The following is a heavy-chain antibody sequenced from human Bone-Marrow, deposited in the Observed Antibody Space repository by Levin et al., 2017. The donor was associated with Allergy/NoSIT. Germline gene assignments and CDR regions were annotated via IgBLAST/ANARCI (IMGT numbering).Heavy chain of an antibody. CDR3: ARLLGYCSSTSCYGYFQH. CDR1: GYSFTSYW. D-gene: IGHD2-2*01. J-gene: IGHJ1*01. V-gene: IGHV5-51*01. CDR2: IYPGDSDT. Sequence: ASVKVSCKGSGYSFTSYWIGWVRQMPGKGLEWMGIIYPGDSDTRYSPSFQGQVTISADKSISTAYLQWSSLKASDTAMYYCARLLGYCSSTSCYGYFQHWGQGTLVTVSS.